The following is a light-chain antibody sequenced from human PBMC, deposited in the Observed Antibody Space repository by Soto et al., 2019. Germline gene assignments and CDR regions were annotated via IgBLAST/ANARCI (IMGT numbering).Light chain of an antibody. CDR2: GAS. V-gene: IGKV3-15*01. CDR1: QSVSSN. CDR3: QQRSNWPSIT. Sequence: IVMTQSPSTLSVSPLERATLSFRSSQSVSSNLAWYQQKPGQAPRLLIYGASTRATGIPARFSGSGSGTEFTLTISSLQSEDFAVYYCQQRSNWPSITFGQGTRLEIK. J-gene: IGKJ5*01.